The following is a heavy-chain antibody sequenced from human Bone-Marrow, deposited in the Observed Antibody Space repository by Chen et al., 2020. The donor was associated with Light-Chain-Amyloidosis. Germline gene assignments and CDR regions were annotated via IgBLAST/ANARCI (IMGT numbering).Heavy chain of an antibody. D-gene: IGHD3-10*01. V-gene: IGHV3-7*01. CDR3: ARGDYYGYLDAFDI. CDR1: GFPFSTYW. Sequence: EVQLVESGGGLVQPGGSLRLSCAASGFPFSTYWMSWVRQPPGKGLEWVANIKHDGRAIPYVDSVRCRFTVSRANAKNSLYLQLNTLRADDTAVYSCARGDYYGYLDAFDIWGQGTMVTVSS. J-gene: IGHJ3*02. CDR2: IKHDGRAI.